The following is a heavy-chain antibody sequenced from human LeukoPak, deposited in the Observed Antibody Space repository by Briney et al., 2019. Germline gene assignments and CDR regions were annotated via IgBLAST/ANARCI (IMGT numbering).Heavy chain of an antibody. CDR3: ARDGEFDY. J-gene: IGHJ4*02. Sequence: PGGSLRLSCAASGFTFSSYSMNWVRQAPGKGLEWISYISSGTITMYYADSMKGRLTISRDNAKNSLYLQMNGLKADDTAVYYCARDGEFDYWGQGTLVTVSS. CDR2: ISSGTITM. V-gene: IGHV3-48*01. CDR1: GFTFSSYS.